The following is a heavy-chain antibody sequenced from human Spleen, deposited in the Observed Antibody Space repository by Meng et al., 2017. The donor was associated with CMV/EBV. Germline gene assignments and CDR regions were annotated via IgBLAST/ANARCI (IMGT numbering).Heavy chain of an antibody. V-gene: IGHV4-34*01. D-gene: IGHD3-22*01. CDR3: ARLPDYYDSKDF. CDR1: GGSFSGYY. Sequence: QVQLQQWGAGLLKPSVTLSLTCAVYGGSFSGYYWSWIRQPPGKGLEWIGEINHSGSTNYNPSLKSRVTISVDTSKNQFSLKLSSVTAADTAVYYCARLPDYYDSKDFWGQGTLVTV. J-gene: IGHJ4*02. CDR2: INHSGST.